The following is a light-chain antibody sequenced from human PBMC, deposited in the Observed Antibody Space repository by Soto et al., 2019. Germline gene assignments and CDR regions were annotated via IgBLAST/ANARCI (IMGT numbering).Light chain of an antibody. Sequence: EVVLTQSPGTLSLSPGERATLSCRASQNVSSRYLAWYQHKLGQPPKPLIYGTSSRATDIPDRFRGSGSGTEVTLTISRLEPEDFAVYYCQQCGGSPLFTFGPGTKVDIK. CDR3: QQCGGSPLFT. CDR1: QNVSSRY. J-gene: IGKJ3*01. CDR2: GTS. V-gene: IGKV3-20*01.